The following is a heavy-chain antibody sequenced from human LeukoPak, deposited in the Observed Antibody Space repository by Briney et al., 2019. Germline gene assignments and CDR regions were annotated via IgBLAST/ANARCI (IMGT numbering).Heavy chain of an antibody. CDR1: GFTFSSYW. D-gene: IGHD3-22*01. Sequence: PGGSLRLSCAASGFTFSSYWMSWVRQAPGKGLEWVANIKQDGSEKYYVDSVKGRFTISRDNAKNSLYLQMNSLRAEDTAVYYCARDVVENHYYESSGYSVYWGQGTLVTVSS. J-gene: IGHJ4*02. CDR2: IKQDGSEK. V-gene: IGHV3-7*01. CDR3: ARDVVENHYYESSGYSVY.